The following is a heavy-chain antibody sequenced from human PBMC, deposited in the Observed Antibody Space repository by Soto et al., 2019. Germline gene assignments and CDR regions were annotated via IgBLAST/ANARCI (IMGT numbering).Heavy chain of an antibody. CDR2: ISSSSSYI. J-gene: IGHJ4*02. V-gene: IGHV3-21*01. CDR3: AKGAIGGSGSYNDY. D-gene: IGHD3-10*01. Sequence: EVQLVESGGGLVKPGGSLRLSCAASGFTFSSYSMNWVRQAPGKGLEWVSSISSSSSYIYYADSVKGRFTISRDNAKNSLYLQMNSLRAEDTAVYYCAKGAIGGSGSYNDYWGQGTLVTVSS. CDR1: GFTFSSYS.